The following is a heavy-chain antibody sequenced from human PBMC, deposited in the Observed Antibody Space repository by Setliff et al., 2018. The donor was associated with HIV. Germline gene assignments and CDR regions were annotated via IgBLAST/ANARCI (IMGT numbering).Heavy chain of an antibody. J-gene: IGHJ6*03. Sequence: PGESLKISCAASGFTFSCYGMTWVRQAPGKGLEWVSYISGSSTTIYYADSVKGRFTISRDNAKNSLFLQMNTLRAEDTAVYYCARDQWVGATADYYYYMDVWGKGTTVTVSS. CDR3: ARDQWVGATADYYYYMDV. V-gene: IGHV3-48*04. D-gene: IGHD1-26*01. CDR2: ISGSSTTI. CDR1: GFTFSCYG.